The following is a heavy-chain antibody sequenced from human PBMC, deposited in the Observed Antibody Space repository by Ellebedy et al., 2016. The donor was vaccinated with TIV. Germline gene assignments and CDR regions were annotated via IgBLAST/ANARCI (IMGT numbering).Heavy chain of an antibody. Sequence: ASVKVSCXASGYTFTSYGINWVRQATGQGLEWMGWMNPNSGNTGYAQKFQGRVTMTRNTSISTAYMELSSLRSEDTAVYYCARGKSGYLYYYYYMDVWGKGTTVTVSS. V-gene: IGHV1-8*02. J-gene: IGHJ6*03. CDR3: ARGKSGYLYYYYYMDV. D-gene: IGHD3-3*01. CDR1: GYTFTSYG. CDR2: MNPNSGNT.